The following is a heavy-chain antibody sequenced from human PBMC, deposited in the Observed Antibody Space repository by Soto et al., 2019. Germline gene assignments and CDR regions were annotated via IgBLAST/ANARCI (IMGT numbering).Heavy chain of an antibody. CDR1: GYTFTSYG. V-gene: IGHV1-58*02. J-gene: IGHJ4*02. Sequence: SVQVSCKASGYTFTSYGISWVRQARGQRLEWIGWIVVGSGNTNYAQKFQERVTITRDMSTSTAYMELSSLRSEDTAVYYCAAGLDFWSGYYNFDYWGQGTLVTVSS. CDR2: IVVGSGNT. CDR3: AAGLDFWSGYYNFDY. D-gene: IGHD3-3*01.